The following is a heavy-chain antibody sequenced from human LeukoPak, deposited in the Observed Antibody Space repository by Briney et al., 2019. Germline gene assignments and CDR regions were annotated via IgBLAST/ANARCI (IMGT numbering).Heavy chain of an antibody. CDR3: ARRIAGAGSDY. V-gene: IGHV5-51*01. Sequence: GESLKISCKGSGYSFTSYWIGWVRPMPGKGLEWMGTIYPGDSDTRYSPSFEGQVTISADMSIRTAYLQWSSLKASDTAMYYCARRIAGAGSDYWGQGTLVTVSS. CDR2: IYPGDSDT. CDR1: GYSFTSYW. J-gene: IGHJ4*02. D-gene: IGHD6-13*01.